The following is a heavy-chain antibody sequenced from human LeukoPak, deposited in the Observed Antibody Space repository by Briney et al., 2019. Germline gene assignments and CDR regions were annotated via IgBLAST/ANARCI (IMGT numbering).Heavy chain of an antibody. Sequence: ASVKVSCKASGYTFTGYYMHWVRQAPGQGLEWMGWINPNSGGTNYAQKFQGRVTMTRDTSISTAYMELSRLRSDDTAVYYCARDGTAVAGAWYFDYWGQGTLVTVPS. J-gene: IGHJ4*02. V-gene: IGHV1-2*02. D-gene: IGHD6-19*01. CDR3: ARDGTAVAGAWYFDY. CDR1: GYTFTGYY. CDR2: INPNSGGT.